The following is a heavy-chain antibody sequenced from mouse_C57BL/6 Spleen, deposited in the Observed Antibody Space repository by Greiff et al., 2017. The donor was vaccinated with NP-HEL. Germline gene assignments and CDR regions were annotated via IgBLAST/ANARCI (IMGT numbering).Heavy chain of an antibody. CDR1: GFTFSSYA. D-gene: IGHD1-1*02. Sequence: EVQLQESGGGLVKPGGSLKLSCAASGFTFSSYAMSWVRQTPEKRLEWVATISDGGSYTYYPDNVKGRFTISRDNAKNNLYLQMSQLKAEDTAMYYCAREGGKYFDYWGQGTTLTVSS. CDR2: ISDGGSYT. V-gene: IGHV5-4*01. CDR3: AREGGKYFDY. J-gene: IGHJ2*01.